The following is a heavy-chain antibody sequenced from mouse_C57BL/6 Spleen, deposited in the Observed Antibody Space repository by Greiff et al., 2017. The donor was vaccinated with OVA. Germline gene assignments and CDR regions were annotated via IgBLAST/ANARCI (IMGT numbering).Heavy chain of an antibody. CDR3: ARHYSNPFAY. CDR2: ISSGSSTI. J-gene: IGHJ3*01. V-gene: IGHV5-17*01. Sequence: EVQLQESGGGLVKPGGSLKLSCAASGFTFSDYGMHWVRQAPEKGLEWVAYISSGSSTIYYADTVKGRFTISRDNAKNTLFLQMTSLRSEATAMYYCARHYSNPFAYWGQGTLVTVSA. D-gene: IGHD2-5*01. CDR1: GFTFSDYG.